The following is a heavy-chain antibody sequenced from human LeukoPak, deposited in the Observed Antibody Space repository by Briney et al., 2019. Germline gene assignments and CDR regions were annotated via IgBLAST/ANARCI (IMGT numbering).Heavy chain of an antibody. CDR1: GFKFSDYS. Sequence: GGSLRLSCAASGFKFSDYSIIWVRQAPGKGLEWISYIGIDSGNTNYADSVKGRFTISGDKAKNSLYLQMNSLRVEDTAVYYCARDYKYAFDNWGQGTLVTVSS. CDR3: ARDYKYAFDN. V-gene: IGHV3-48*01. D-gene: IGHD5-24*01. J-gene: IGHJ4*02. CDR2: IGIDSGNT.